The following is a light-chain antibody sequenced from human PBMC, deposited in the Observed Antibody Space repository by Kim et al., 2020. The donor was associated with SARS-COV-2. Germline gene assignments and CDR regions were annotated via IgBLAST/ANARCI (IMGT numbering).Light chain of an antibody. CDR3: LQHSTYPIT. J-gene: IGKJ5*01. V-gene: IGKV1-17*01. CDR2: GAS. Sequence: ASVGDIVTITCRASQDIRNDLGWYQQNPGRAPKLLIYGASSLQSGVPSRFSGSGSGTEFTLTISSVQPEDFATYFCLQHSTYPITFGQGTRLEIK. CDR1: QDIRND.